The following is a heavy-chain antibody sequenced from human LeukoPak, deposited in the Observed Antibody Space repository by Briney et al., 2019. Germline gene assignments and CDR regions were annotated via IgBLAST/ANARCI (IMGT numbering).Heavy chain of an antibody. CDR2: FDPEDGET. J-gene: IGHJ4*02. CDR3: ASETYDSSGYYYIFDY. V-gene: IGHV1-24*01. Sequence: ASVKVSCKVSGYTLTELSMHWVRQAPGKGLEWMGGFDPEDGETIYAQKFQGRVTMTEDTSTDTAYMELSSLRSEDTAVYYCASETYDSSGYYYIFDYWGQGTLVTVSS. D-gene: IGHD3-22*01. CDR1: GYTLTELS.